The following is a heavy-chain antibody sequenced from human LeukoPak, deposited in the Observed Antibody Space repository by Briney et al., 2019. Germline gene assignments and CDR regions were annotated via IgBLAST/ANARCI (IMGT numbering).Heavy chain of an antibody. V-gene: IGHV3-23*01. D-gene: IGHD2-15*01. Sequence: GGSLRLSCAASGFTFSSYAMSWVRQAPGKGLEWVSAISGSGGSTYYADSVKGRFTISRDKSKNTLSLQMNSLRAEDTAVYYCAQQVGYCSSGSCYFTYWGQGTLVTVSS. J-gene: IGHJ1*01. CDR2: ISGSGGST. CDR1: GFTFSSYA. CDR3: AQQVGYCSSGSCYFTY.